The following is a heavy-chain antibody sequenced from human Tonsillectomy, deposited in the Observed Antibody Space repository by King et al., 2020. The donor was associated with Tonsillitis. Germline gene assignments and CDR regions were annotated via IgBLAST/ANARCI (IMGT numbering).Heavy chain of an antibody. CDR3: ARDKVSKWELKIPGEYYFDY. Sequence: VQLVESGGGVVQPGRSLRLSCAASGFTFSSYGMHWVRQAPGKGLEWVAVIWYDGSNKYYADSVKGRFTISRDNSKNTLYLQMNSLRAEDTAVYYCARDKVSKWELKIPGEYYFDYWGQGTLVTVSS. J-gene: IGHJ4*02. CDR2: IWYDGSNK. D-gene: IGHD1-26*01. CDR1: GFTFSSYG. V-gene: IGHV3-33*08.